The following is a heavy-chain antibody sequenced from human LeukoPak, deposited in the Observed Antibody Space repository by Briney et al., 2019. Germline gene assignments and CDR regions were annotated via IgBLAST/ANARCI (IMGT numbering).Heavy chain of an antibody. CDR2: IYRDGTT. J-gene: IGHJ4*02. Sequence: PGGSLRLSCAASGFTVSSNYMSWVRQAPRKGLEWVSIIYRDGTTYYAGSVKGRFTISRDNSKNTLYLEMNSVRAEDTAVYYCARDAPANWAQFDYWGQGTLVTVSS. D-gene: IGHD7-27*01. CDR3: ARDAPANWAQFDY. V-gene: IGHV3-53*01. CDR1: GFTVSSNY.